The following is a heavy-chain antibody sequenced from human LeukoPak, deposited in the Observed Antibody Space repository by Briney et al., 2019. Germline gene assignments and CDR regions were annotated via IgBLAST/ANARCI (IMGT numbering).Heavy chain of an antibody. Sequence: PSETLSLTCTVSGGSISSHYWSWIRQPPGKGLEWIGYIYYSGSTNYNPSLKSRVTISVDMSKNKFSLKLSSVTATDTAVYYCARDRVRYSSGWPADYWGQGTLVTVSS. CDR1: GGSISSHY. V-gene: IGHV4-59*11. D-gene: IGHD6-19*01. CDR2: IYYSGST. J-gene: IGHJ4*02. CDR3: ARDRVRYSSGWPADY.